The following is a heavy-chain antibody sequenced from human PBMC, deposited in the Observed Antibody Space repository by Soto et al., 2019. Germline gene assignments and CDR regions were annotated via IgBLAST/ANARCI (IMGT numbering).Heavy chain of an antibody. Sequence: QVQLQESGPGLVKPSQTLSLTCTVSGGYISSGGYYWSWIRQHPGKGLEWIGYIYYSGSTYYNPSLRSRVTISVDTSKNQFSLKLSSVTAADTAVYYCARVHGGYYGSGDFDYWGQGTLVTVSS. V-gene: IGHV4-31*03. CDR2: IYYSGST. J-gene: IGHJ4*02. CDR1: GGYISSGGYY. CDR3: ARVHGGYYGSGDFDY. D-gene: IGHD3-10*01.